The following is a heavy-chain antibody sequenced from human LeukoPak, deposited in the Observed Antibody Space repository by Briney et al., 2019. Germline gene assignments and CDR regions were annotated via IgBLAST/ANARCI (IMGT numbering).Heavy chain of an antibody. CDR2: ISAYNGNT. J-gene: IGHJ5*02. V-gene: IGHV1-18*01. CDR1: GYTFTSYG. CDR3: ATDLVSGSYFLA. Sequence: ASVKVSCKASGYTFTSYGISWVRQAPGQGLEWMGWISAYNGNTNYAQKLQGRVTMTTDTSTSTAYMELRSLRSEDTAVYYCATDLVSGSYFLAWGQGTLVTVSS. D-gene: IGHD1-26*01.